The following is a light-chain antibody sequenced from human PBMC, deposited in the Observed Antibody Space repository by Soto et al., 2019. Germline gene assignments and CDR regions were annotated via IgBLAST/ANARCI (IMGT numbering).Light chain of an antibody. CDR1: SSNIGSKT. J-gene: IGLJ2*01. V-gene: IGLV1-44*01. CDR2: GDN. CDR3: AAWDDSLNGVV. Sequence: QSVLTQPPSASETPGRRVTISCSGSSSNIGSKTVNWYQHLPEAAPRLLIFGDNQRPSGVPDRFSGSKSGTSASLAISGLQSEDEADYYCAAWDDSLNGVVFGGGTKVTVL.